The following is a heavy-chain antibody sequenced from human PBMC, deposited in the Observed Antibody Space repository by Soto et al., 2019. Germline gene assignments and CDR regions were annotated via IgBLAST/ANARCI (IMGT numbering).Heavy chain of an antibody. Sequence: HPGGSVRLSCAASGFTFSSYGMHWVRQAPGKGLEWVAVISYDGSNKYYADSVKGRFTISRDNSKNTLYLQMNSLRAEDTAVYYCAKEIDGYDYYYGMDVWGQGTTVTFSS. J-gene: IGHJ6*02. V-gene: IGHV3-30*18. CDR3: AKEIDGYDYYYGMDV. CDR1: GFTFSSYG. D-gene: IGHD2-21*01. CDR2: ISYDGSNK.